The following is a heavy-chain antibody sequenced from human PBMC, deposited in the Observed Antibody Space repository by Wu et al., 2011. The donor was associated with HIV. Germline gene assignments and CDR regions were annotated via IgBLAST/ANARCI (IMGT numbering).Heavy chain of an antibody. CDR3: ARLNSGYEGERLDY. J-gene: IGHJ4*02. D-gene: IGHD3-22*01. CDR2: VDPEDGET. V-gene: IGHV1-69-2*01. Sequence: VQLVQSGAEVKKPGASVKVSCKASGFTFTGYYIHWVQQAPGKGLEWMGFVDPEDGETIYAGKFQGRVTITADTSTVTTYMELSSLRSEDTAVYYCARLNSGYEGERLDYWGQGTRVTVSS. CDR1: GFTFTGYY.